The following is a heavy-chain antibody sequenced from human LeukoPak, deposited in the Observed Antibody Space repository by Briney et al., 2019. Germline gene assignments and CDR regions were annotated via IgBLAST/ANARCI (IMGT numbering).Heavy chain of an antibody. CDR1: GGSISSYY. CDR2: IYYSGST. Sequence: NSSETLSLTCTVSGGSISSYYWSWIRQPPGKGLEWIGYIYYSGSTNYNPSLKSRVTISVDTSKNQFSLKLSSVTAADTAVYYCARHYYGSGSYYPYYFDYWGQGTLVTVSS. J-gene: IGHJ4*02. D-gene: IGHD3-10*01. V-gene: IGHV4-59*08. CDR3: ARHYYGSGSYYPYYFDY.